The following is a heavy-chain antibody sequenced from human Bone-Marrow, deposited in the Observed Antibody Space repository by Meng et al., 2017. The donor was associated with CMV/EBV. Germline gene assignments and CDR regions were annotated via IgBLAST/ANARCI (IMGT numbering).Heavy chain of an antibody. J-gene: IGHJ6*02. CDR3: AKDAAKVSNYYYYGMDV. V-gene: IGHV3-30*02. CDR2: IRYDGSNK. Sequence: GGSLRLSCAASGFTFSSYGMHWVRQAPGKGLEWVAFIRYDGSNKYYADSVKGRFTISRDNSKNTLYLQMNSLRAEDTAVYYCAKDAAKVSNYYYYGMDVWGQGTTVTVSS. D-gene: IGHD5-18*01. CDR1: GFTFSSYG.